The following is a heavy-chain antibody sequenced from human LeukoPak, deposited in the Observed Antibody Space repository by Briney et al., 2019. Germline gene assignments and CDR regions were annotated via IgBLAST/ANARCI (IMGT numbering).Heavy chain of an antibody. CDR2: IIPILGIT. D-gene: IGHD3-16*01. CDR1: GGTFSSYA. Sequence: ASVKVSCKASGGTFSSYAISWVRQAPGQGLEWLGRIIPILGITNYAQKFQGRVTITADKSTSTPYMELSSLRSDDTAVYYCARDPSGGYVPYFDYWGQGTLVTVSS. CDR3: ARDPSGGYVPYFDY. J-gene: IGHJ4*02. V-gene: IGHV1-69*04.